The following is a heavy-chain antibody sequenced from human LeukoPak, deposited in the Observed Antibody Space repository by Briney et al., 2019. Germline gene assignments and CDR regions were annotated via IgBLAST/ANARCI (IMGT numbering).Heavy chain of an antibody. V-gene: IGHV4-39*01. CDR2: IYYSGST. J-gene: IGHJ4*02. CDR1: GGSISSSSYY. Sequence: SETLSLTCTVSGGSISSSSYYWGWIRQPPGKGLEWIGSIYYSGSTYYNPSLKSRVTISVDTSKNQFSLKLSSVTAADTAVYYCARTSGYYDSSGYYYEYFDYWGQETLVTVSS. CDR3: ARTSGYYDSSGYYYEYFDY. D-gene: IGHD3-22*01.